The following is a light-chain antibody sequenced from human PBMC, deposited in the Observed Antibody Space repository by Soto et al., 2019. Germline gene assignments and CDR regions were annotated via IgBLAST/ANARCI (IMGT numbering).Light chain of an antibody. J-gene: IGLJ2*01. CDR1: SSDVGGYNS. Sequence: QSVLTQPASVSGSPGQSITISCTGTSSDVGGYNSVSWYQQYPGKAPKLMVYEVSNRPSGVSNRFSGSKSGNTASLTVSGLQAEDEADYYCSSYTSSATMVFGGGTKLTVL. CDR2: EVS. V-gene: IGLV2-14*01. CDR3: SSYTSSATMV.